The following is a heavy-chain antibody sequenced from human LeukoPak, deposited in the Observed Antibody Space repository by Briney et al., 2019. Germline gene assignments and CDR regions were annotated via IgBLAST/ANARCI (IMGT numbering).Heavy chain of an antibody. Sequence: GGSLRLSCAASGFTFSSYSMNWVRQAPGKGLEWVSSISSSSSYIYYADSVKGRFTISRDNAKNSLYLQMNSLRAEDTAVYYCARDMGRYDFRSGYPYYFDYWGQGTLVTVSS. V-gene: IGHV3-21*01. CDR3: ARDMGRYDFRSGYPYYFDY. CDR1: GFTFSSYS. D-gene: IGHD3-3*01. J-gene: IGHJ4*02. CDR2: ISSSSSYI.